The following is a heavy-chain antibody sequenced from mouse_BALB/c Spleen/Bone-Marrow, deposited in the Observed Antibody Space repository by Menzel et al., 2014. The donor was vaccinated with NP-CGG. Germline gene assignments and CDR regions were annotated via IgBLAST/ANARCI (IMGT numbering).Heavy chain of an antibody. Sequence: QVQLQQSGPGLVAPSQSLSITCTVSGFSLTGYGVNWVRQPPGKGLEWLGMIWGDGSTDYNSAPKSRLSISEDNSKSQVFLKMNSLQTDDTARYYCARGLGHYAMDYWGQGTSVTVSS. CDR1: GFSLTGYG. J-gene: IGHJ4*01. V-gene: IGHV2-6-7*01. CDR3: ARGLGHYAMDY. D-gene: IGHD4-1*01. CDR2: IWGDGST.